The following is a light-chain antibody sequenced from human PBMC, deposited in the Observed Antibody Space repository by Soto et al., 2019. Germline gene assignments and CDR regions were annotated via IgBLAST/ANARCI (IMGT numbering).Light chain of an antibody. CDR2: EVN. Sequence: QSVLTQPASVSGSPGQSITISCTGTNGDVGSYDLVSWYQRYPGEAPKLIIYEVNKRPSGISNRVSGSKSGNTATLTISGLQAEDEAEYDGCSYAGSNRLIFGGGTKLTVL. CDR3: CSYAGSNRLI. CDR1: NGDVGSYDL. J-gene: IGLJ2*01. V-gene: IGLV2-23*02.